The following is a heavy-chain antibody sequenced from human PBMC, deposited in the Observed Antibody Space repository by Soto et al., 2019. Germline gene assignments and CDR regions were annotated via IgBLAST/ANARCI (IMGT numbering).Heavy chain of an antibody. Sequence: PSQTLSLTCAISGDSVSSNSAALNWIRQSPSRGLEWLGRTYYRSKWYNDYAVSVKSRITINPDTSKNQFSLQLNSVTPEDTAVYYCARESRTPGPHWFDPWGQGTLVTVSS. CDR3: ARESRTPGPHWFDP. CDR1: GDSVSSNSAA. J-gene: IGHJ5*02. CDR2: TYYRSKWYN. V-gene: IGHV6-1*01. D-gene: IGHD1-7*01.